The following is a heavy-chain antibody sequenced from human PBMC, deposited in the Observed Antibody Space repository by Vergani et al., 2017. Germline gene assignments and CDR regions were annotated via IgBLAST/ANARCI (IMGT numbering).Heavy chain of an antibody. CDR1: GGTFSSYT. J-gene: IGHJ3*02. CDR3: ARGMKEYSSSSSAFDI. Sequence: QVQLVQSGAEVKKPGSSVKVSCKASGGTFSSYTISWVRQAPGQGLEWMGRIIPILGIANYAQKFQGRVTITADKSTSTAYMELSSLRSEDTAVYYCARGMKEYSSSSSAFDIWGQGTMVTVSS. V-gene: IGHV1-69*02. CDR2: IIPILGIA. D-gene: IGHD6-6*01.